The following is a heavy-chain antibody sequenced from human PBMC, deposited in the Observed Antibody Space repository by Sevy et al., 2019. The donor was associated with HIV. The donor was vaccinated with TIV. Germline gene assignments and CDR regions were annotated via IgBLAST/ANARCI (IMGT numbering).Heavy chain of an antibody. CDR3: TRALATAVTPEYYFDY. J-gene: IGHJ4*01. D-gene: IGHD5-12*01. V-gene: IGHV3-49*03. Sequence: GGSLRLSCTASGFTFGDYAMSWFRQAPGKGLEWVAFIRRNSYEPYGGTTEYAASVKGRFTISRDDSKSIAYLQMNSLKTEDTAFYYCTRALATAVTPEYYFDYWGHGTLVTISS. CDR1: GFTFGDYA. CDR2: IRRNSYEPYGGTT.